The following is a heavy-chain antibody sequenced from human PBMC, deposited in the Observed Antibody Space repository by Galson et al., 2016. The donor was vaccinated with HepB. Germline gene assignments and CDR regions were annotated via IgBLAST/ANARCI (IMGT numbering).Heavy chain of an antibody. J-gene: IGHJ6*02. CDR1: GYTFVSYG. Sequence: SVKVSCKASGYTFVSYGLSWVRQAPGQGLEWMGWIGAKVGNTNYAEKFQGRISMTTDTSTGTAYLELRSLTSGDTAIYYCARHFFVENKVVLSGPTGRGMDVWGQGTTVTVSS. V-gene: IGHV1-18*01. CDR2: IGAKVGNT. CDR3: ARHFFVENKVVLSGPTGRGMDV. D-gene: IGHD2-21*01.